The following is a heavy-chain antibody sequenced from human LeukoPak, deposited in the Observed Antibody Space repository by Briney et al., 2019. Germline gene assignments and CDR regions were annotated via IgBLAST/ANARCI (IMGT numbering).Heavy chain of an antibody. CDR2: ISGSGGST. CDR1: GFTFSSYA. CDR3: AKGPYRIVVVPAAMSYSSGWYFDY. Sequence: GGSPRLSCAASGFTFSSYAMSWVRQAPGKGLEWVSAISGSGGSTYYADSVKGRFTISRDNSKNTLYLQMNSLRAEDTAVYYCAKGPYRIVVVPAAMSYSSGWYFDYWGQGTLVTVSS. V-gene: IGHV3-23*01. J-gene: IGHJ4*02. D-gene: IGHD2-2*01.